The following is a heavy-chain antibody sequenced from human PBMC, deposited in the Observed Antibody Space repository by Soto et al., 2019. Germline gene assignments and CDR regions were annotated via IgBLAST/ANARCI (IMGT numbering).Heavy chain of an antibody. Sequence: PSETLSLTCAVYGGSFSGYYWSWIRQPPGKGLEWIGEINHSGSTNYNPSLKSRVTISVDTSKNQFSLKLSSVTAADTAVYYCARVEMATIWAFDIWGQGTMVTVSS. D-gene: IGHD2-21*01. CDR2: INHSGST. J-gene: IGHJ3*02. CDR3: ARVEMATIWAFDI. V-gene: IGHV4-34*01. CDR1: GGSFSGYY.